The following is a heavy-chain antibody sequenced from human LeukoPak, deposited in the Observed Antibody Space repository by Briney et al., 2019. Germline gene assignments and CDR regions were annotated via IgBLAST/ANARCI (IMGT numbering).Heavy chain of an antibody. Sequence: PGGSLRLSCAASGFTFSSYAMSWVRQAPGKGLEWVSTISDSGSSTYYTDSVKGQFTFSRDNSKNTLHLQMNSLRAEDTAVYYCTKDHGFYSSGWHPLFDHWGQGTLVTVTP. CDR2: ISDSGSST. J-gene: IGHJ4*02. D-gene: IGHD6-19*01. V-gene: IGHV3-23*01. CDR3: TKDHGFYSSGWHPLFDH. CDR1: GFTFSSYA.